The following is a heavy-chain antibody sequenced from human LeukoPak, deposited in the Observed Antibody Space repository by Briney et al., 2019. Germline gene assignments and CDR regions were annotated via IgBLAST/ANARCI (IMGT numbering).Heavy chain of an antibody. D-gene: IGHD5-12*01. CDR3: ARGIVATIVSPFDY. Sequence: GGSLRLSCAASGFTFSSYSMNWVRQAPGKGLEWVSYISSSSSTIYYADSVKGRFTISRDNAKNSLYLQMNSLRAEDMAVYYCARGIVATIVSPFDYWGQGTLVTVSS. CDR1: GFTFSSYS. CDR2: ISSSSSTI. J-gene: IGHJ4*02. V-gene: IGHV3-48*01.